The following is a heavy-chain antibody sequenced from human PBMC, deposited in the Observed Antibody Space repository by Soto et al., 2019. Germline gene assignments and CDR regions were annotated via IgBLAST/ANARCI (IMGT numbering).Heavy chain of an antibody. Sequence: PGGSLRLSCVGSAFTFSSYSLNWVRQAPGKGLEWVSSITSGSSFIDYADPVKGRFTISRDDAKNSLFLQMSSLRADDTAVYYCARSQRNGAMAVWGQGTTVTVSS. CDR3: ARSQRNGAMAV. D-gene: IGHD2-8*01. CDR2: ITSGSSFI. CDR1: AFTFSSYS. V-gene: IGHV3-21*01. J-gene: IGHJ6*02.